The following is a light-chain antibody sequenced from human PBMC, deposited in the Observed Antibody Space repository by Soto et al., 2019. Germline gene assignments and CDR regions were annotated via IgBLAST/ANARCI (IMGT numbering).Light chain of an antibody. CDR3: RSYTSSSTLYV. CDR1: SSDVGGYNY. V-gene: IGLV2-14*01. Sequence: QLVLTQPASVSGSPGQSITISCTGTSSDVGGYNYVSWYQQHPGKAPKLMIYDVSNRPSGVSNRFSGSKSGNTASLAISGLQAEDEADYYCRSYTSSSTLYVFGTGTKITVL. CDR2: DVS. J-gene: IGLJ1*01.